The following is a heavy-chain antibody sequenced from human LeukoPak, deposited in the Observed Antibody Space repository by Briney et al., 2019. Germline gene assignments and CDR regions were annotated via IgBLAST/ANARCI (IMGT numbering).Heavy chain of an antibody. V-gene: IGHV4-4*02. CDR3: ARQRSGYDPYYYGMDV. D-gene: IGHD5-12*01. Sequence: SGTLSLTCAVSGGSISSSNWWSWVRQPPGKGLEWIGYIYYSGSTNYNPSLKSRVTISVDTSKNQFSLKLSSVTAADTAVYYCARQRSGYDPYYYGMDVWGQGTTVTVSS. J-gene: IGHJ6*02. CDR1: GGSISSSNW. CDR2: IYYSGST.